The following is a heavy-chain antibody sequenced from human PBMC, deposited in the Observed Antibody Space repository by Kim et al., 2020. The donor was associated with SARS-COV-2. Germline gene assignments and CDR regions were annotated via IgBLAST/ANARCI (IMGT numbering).Heavy chain of an antibody. D-gene: IGHD1-1*01. J-gene: IGHJ6*02. CDR1: GFTFSNYD. CDR2: IGIAGDT. CDR3: ARVYWNDGGTYYYGMDV. Sequence: GGSLRLSCAASGFTFSNYDMHWVRQATGKGLEWVSAIGIAGDTYYPGSVKGRFIISRENTKNSLYLQMNSLRAGDTAVYYCARVYWNDGGTYYYGMDVWGQGTTVTVSS. V-gene: IGHV3-13*01.